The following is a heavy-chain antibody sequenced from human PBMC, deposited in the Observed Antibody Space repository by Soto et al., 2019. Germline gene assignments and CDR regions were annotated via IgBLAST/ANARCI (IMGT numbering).Heavy chain of an antibody. V-gene: IGHV4-31*03. Sequence: QVQLQESGPGLVKPSQTLSLTCTVSGGSISSGGYCWSWVRQHPGEGLEWIGFMYDSGNTSYNPYLQSRATMSADTSTNQSSLQLTSVTAADTAVYYCARGGASTKVDYWGQGTLVTVSS. CDR2: MYDSGNT. CDR1: GGSISSGGYC. J-gene: IGHJ4*02. D-gene: IGHD1-1*01. CDR3: ARGGASTKVDY.